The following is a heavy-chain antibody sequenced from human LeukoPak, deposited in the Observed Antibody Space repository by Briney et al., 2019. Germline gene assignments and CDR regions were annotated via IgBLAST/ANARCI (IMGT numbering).Heavy chain of an antibody. CDR2: MNPNSGNT. J-gene: IGHJ4*02. Sequence: ASVKVSCKASGYTFTSYDINWVRQTTGQGLEWMGWMNPNSGNTGYAQKFQGRVTMTRDMSTSTVYMELSSLRSEDTAVYYCARNGEGVAAPNAFDYWGQGTLVTVSS. V-gene: IGHV1-8*02. CDR1: GYTFTSYD. D-gene: IGHD2-15*01. CDR3: ARNGEGVAAPNAFDY.